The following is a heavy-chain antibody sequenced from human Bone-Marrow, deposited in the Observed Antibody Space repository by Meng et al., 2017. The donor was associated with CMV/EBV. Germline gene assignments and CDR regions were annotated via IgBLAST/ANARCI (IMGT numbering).Heavy chain of an antibody. Sequence: GESLKISCADSGFTVSRDYMSWVRQAPGKGLEWVAFIRYDGSNKYYADSVKGRFTISRDNSKNTLYLQMNSLRAEDTAVYYCAKGEDGMDVWGQGTTVTVSS. CDR3: AKGEDGMDV. CDR2: IRYDGSNK. V-gene: IGHV3-30*02. J-gene: IGHJ6*02. CDR1: GFTVSRDY.